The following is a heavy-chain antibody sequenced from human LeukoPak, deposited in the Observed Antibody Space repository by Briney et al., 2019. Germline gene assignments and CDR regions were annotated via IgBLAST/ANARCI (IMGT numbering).Heavy chain of an antibody. CDR3: ARYIVSYPHDAFDI. CDR1: GGSISSYY. V-gene: IGHV4-59*01. J-gene: IGHJ3*02. D-gene: IGHD1-26*01. Sequence: SETLSLTCTVSGGSISSYYWSCIRQPPGKGLEWIGYIYYSGSTRYNPSLKSRVTISVDTSKKQFSLKLSSVTAADTAFYYCARYIVSYPHDAFDIWGKGTMVTVSS. CDR2: IYYSGST.